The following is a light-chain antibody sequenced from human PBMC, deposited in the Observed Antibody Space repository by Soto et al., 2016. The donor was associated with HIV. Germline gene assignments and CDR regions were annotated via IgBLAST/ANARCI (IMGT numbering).Light chain of an antibody. Sequence: SYVLTQPPSVSVAPGETAMITCGGNNIETKSVHWYHQRPGQAPVLVVYDDSDRPSGIPERFSGSNSGNTATLTISRVEAGDEADYYCQVWDTYTDHVIFGGGTKLTVL. CDR2: DDS. CDR3: QVWDTYTDHVI. CDR1: NIETKS. J-gene: IGLJ2*01. V-gene: IGLV3-21*02.